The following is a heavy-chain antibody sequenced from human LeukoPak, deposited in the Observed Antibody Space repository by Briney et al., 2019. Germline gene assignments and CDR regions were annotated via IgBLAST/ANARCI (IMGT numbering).Heavy chain of an antibody. V-gene: IGHV4-34*01. CDR1: GGSFSGYY. J-gene: IGHJ4*02. CDR3: ARGRYLTTLGGAAAGFLDS. CDR2: INHSGST. D-gene: IGHD6-13*01. Sequence: SEALSLTCGVNGGSFSGYYWNWIRQTPGKGLEWIGEINHSGSTNYNSSLKRRVTISVDTSQKQFSLRLTSVTAADTAVYYCARGRYLTTLGGAAAGFLDSWGQGTLVTVSS.